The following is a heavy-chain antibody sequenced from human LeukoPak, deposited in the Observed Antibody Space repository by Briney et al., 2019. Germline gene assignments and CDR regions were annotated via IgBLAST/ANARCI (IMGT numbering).Heavy chain of an antibody. V-gene: IGHV4-39*01. D-gene: IGHD3-10*01. Sequence: SETLSLTCTVSGGSISSSSYYWGWIRQPPGKGLEWIGSIYYSGSTYYNPSLKSRVTISVDTSKNQFSLKLSSVTAADTAVYYCARHPDYGSGDYYYYMDVWGKGTTVTISS. CDR1: GGSISSSSYY. CDR2: IYYSGST. J-gene: IGHJ6*03. CDR3: ARHPDYGSGDYYYYMDV.